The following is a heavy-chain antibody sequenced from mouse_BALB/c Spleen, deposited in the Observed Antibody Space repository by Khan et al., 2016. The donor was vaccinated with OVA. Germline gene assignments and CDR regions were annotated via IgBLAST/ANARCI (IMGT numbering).Heavy chain of an antibody. Sequence: QVQLKQSGAELVKAGASVKMSCKASGYTFTSYWMHWVKQRLGQGLEWFAETNPTNGRTYYNEKFKSKATLTVDKSSSPAYMLLSGPTFEDSAVYYCARIKKIVATYFDYWGQGTTITVSS. V-gene: IGHV1S81*02. D-gene: IGHD1-1*01. J-gene: IGHJ2*01. CDR2: TNPTNGRT. CDR1: GYTFTSYW. CDR3: ARIKKIVATYFDY.